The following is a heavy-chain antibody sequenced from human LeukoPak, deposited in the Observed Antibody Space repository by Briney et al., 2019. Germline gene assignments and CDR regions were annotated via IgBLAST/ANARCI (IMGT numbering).Heavy chain of an antibody. CDR1: GGSISSGGYS. CDR2: IYYSGST. J-gene: IGHJ6*02. V-gene: IGHV4-31*03. CDR3: ARGEGADWNGGMDV. Sequence: SQTLSLTCTVSGGSISSGGYSWSWIRQHPGKGLEWIGYIYYSGSTYYNPSLKSRVTISVDTSKNQFSLKLSSVTAADTAVYYCARGEGADWNGGMDVWGQGTTVTVSS. D-gene: IGHD1-1*01.